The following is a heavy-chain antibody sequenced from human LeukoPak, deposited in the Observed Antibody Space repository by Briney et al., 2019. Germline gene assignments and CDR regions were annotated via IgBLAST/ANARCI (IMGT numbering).Heavy chain of an antibody. D-gene: IGHD2-2*01. CDR3: ARGVGYCSSASCLPVY. CDR1: GYTFTSYD. CDR2: MNPNTGNT. Sequence: ASVKVSCKASGYTFTSYDINWVRQATGQGLEWMGWMNPNTGNTGYAQKFQGRVTMTRNTSMSTAYMELSRLTSEDTAVYYRARGVGYCSSASCLPVYWGQGTLVTVSS. J-gene: IGHJ4*02. V-gene: IGHV1-8*01.